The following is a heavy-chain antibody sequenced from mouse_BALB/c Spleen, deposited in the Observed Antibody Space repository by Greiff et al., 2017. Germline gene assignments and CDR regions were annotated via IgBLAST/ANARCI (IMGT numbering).Heavy chain of an antibody. CDR1: GFTFSGYA. V-gene: IGHV5-6-5*01. D-gene: IGHD2-1*01. Sequence: EVKVEESGGGLVKPGGSLKLSCAASGFTFSGYAMSWVRQTPEKRLEWVASISSGGSTYYPDSVKGRFTISRDNARNILYLQMSSLRSEDTAMYYCARGGYGNYWYFDVWGAGTTVTVSS. CDR3: ARGGYGNYWYFDV. CDR2: ISSGGST. J-gene: IGHJ1*01.